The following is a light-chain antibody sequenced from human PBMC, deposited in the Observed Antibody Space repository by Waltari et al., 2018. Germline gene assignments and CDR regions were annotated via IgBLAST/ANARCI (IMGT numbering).Light chain of an antibody. CDR1: QSISGW. J-gene: IGKJ1*01. CDR3: QHYNSYST. CDR2: QAS. V-gene: IGKV1-5*03. Sequence: IQMTQSPSTLSASVGDRVTITCRASQSISGWLAWYQQKPGEAPKLLIYQASTFESGVPSRFSGSGSGTEFTLTISDLQPDDFATYYCQHYNSYSTFGQGTKVEIK.